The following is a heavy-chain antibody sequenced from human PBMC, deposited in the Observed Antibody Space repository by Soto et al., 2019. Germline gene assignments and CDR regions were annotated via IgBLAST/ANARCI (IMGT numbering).Heavy chain of an antibody. J-gene: IGHJ4*02. V-gene: IGHV3-73*01. CDR1: GFTFSSYG. CDR3: TRLYCSGGSCYDRY. D-gene: IGHD2-15*01. Sequence: PGGSLRLSCAASGFTFSSYGMSWVRQASGKGLEWVGRIRSKANSYATAYAASVKGRFTISRDDSKNTAYLQMNSLKTEDTAVYYCTRLYCSGGSCYDRYWGQGTLVTVSS. CDR2: IRSKANSYAT.